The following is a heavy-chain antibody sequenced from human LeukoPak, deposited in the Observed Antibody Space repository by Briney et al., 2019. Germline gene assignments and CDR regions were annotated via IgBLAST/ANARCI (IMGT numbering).Heavy chain of an antibody. CDR2: IYSGGST. CDR1: GFTFSSNY. Sequence: GGSLRLSCAASGFTFSSNYMSWVRQAPGKGLEWVSVIYSGGSTYYADSVKGRFTISRDNSKNTLYLHMNSLRAEDTAVYYCARLGDIDAFDIWGQGTMVTVSS. D-gene: IGHD2-21*02. J-gene: IGHJ3*02. V-gene: IGHV3-53*01. CDR3: ARLGDIDAFDI.